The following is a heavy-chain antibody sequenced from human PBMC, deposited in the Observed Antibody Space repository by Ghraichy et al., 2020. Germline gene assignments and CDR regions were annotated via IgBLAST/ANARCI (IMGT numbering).Heavy chain of an antibody. CDR3: ARDRYSSGDS. V-gene: IGHV3-74*01. CDR1: GFTFSSYW. J-gene: IGHJ5*02. D-gene: IGHD6-19*01. CDR2: IKSDGSIT. Sequence: GGSLRLSCVASGFTFSSYWMHWVRQAPGKGLVWVSRIKSDGSITAYADSVKGRFTISRDNAKNTLYLQMNSLTAEDTAVYYCARDRYSSGDSWGQGTLVTVSS.